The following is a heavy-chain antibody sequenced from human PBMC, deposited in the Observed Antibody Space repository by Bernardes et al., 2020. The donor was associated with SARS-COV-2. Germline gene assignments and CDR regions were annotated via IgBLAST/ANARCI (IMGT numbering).Heavy chain of an antibody. D-gene: IGHD3-16*01. V-gene: IGHV4-31*03. Sequence: SEPLSLTCTVSGDSISSGGYYWNWIRLHPGKGLEWIGYIYYSGTTYYNPSLKSRVTISLDTSKNQFSLKLSSVTAADTAVYYCARVFGGNSGVFLRPFDYWGQGTLITVSS. CDR3: ARVFGGNSGVFLRPFDY. CDR1: GDSISSGGYY. J-gene: IGHJ4*02. CDR2: IYYSGTT.